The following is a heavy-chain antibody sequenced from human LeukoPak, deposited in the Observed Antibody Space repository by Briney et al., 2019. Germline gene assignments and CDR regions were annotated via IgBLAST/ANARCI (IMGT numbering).Heavy chain of an antibody. Sequence: PGGSLRLSCAASGFTFSSYAMHWVRQAPGKGLEWVAVISYDGSNKYYADSVKGRFTISRDNSKNTLYLQMNSLRAEDTAVYYCARDRVPAGITGVHDAFDIWGQGTMVTVSS. D-gene: IGHD1-20*01. CDR1: GFTFSSYA. CDR3: ARDRVPAGITGVHDAFDI. J-gene: IGHJ3*02. CDR2: ISYDGSNK. V-gene: IGHV3-30-3*01.